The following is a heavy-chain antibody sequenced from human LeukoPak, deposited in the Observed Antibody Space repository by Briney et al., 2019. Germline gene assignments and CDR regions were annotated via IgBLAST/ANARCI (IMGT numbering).Heavy chain of an antibody. J-gene: IGHJ4*02. CDR3: AKDLQYYFPQWVFDY. CDR2: ISYDGSNK. Sequence: GRSLRLSCAASGFTFSSYGMHWVRQAPGKGLEWVTLISYDGSNKYYADSVKGRFTISRDNSENTLYLQMNSLRAEDTAVYYCAKDLQYYFPQWVFDYWGQGTLVTVSS. D-gene: IGHD3-10*01. V-gene: IGHV3-30*18. CDR1: GFTFSSYG.